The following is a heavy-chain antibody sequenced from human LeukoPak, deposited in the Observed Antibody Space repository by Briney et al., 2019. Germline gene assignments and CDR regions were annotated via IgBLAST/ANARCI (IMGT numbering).Heavy chain of an antibody. CDR2: FYTSGST. J-gene: IGHJ3*02. Sequence: PSETLSLTYTVSGGSISSYYWSWIRRPAGKGLEWIGRFYTSGSTNYNPSLKSRVTISVDTSKNQFSLQLRSVTAADTAVYYCARVPTYEIAAARVGYAFDIWGQGTMVTVSS. V-gene: IGHV4-4*07. CDR1: GGSISSYY. CDR3: ARVPTYEIAAARVGYAFDI. D-gene: IGHD6-13*01.